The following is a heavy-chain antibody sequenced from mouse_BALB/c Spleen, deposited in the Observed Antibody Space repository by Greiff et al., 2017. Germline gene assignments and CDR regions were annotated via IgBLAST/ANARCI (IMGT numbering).Heavy chain of an antibody. Sequence: DVKLVESGGDLVKPGGSLKLSCAASGFTFSSYGMSWVRQTPDKRLEWVASISSGGSTYYPDSVKGRFTISRDNARNILYLQMSSLRSEDTAMYYCARDHYYYGSSSYAMDYWGQGTSVTVSS. D-gene: IGHD1-1*01. CDR1: GFTFSSYG. J-gene: IGHJ4*01. V-gene: IGHV5-6-5*01. CDR3: ARDHYYYGSSSYAMDY. CDR2: ISSGGST.